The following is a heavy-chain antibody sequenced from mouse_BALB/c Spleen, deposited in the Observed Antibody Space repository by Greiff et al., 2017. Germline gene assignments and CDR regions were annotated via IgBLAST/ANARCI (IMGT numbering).Heavy chain of an antibody. V-gene: IGHV5-17*02. CDR3: ARSQLSGTDYFDY. D-gene: IGHD3-1*01. J-gene: IGHJ2*01. Sequence: EVQRVESGGGLVQPGGSRKLSCAASGFTFSSFGMHWVRQAPEKGLEWVAYISSGSSTIYYADTVKGRFTISRDNPKNTLFLQMTSLRSEDTAMYYCARSQLSGTDYFDYWGQGTTLTVSS. CDR2: ISSGSSTI. CDR1: GFTFSSFG.